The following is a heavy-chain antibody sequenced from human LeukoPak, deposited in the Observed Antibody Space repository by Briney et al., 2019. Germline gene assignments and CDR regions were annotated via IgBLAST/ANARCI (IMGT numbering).Heavy chain of an antibody. CDR2: IYYSGST. J-gene: IGHJ4*02. CDR3: AREAAAGRGGVDY. V-gene: IGHV4-30-4*01. Sequence: PSETLSLTCTVSGGSISSGDYYWSWIRQPPGRGLEWIGYIYYSGSTYYNPSLKSRVTISVDTSKNQFSLKLSSVTAADTAVYYCAREAAAGRGGVDYWGQGTLVTVSS. CDR1: GGSISSGDYY. D-gene: IGHD6-13*01.